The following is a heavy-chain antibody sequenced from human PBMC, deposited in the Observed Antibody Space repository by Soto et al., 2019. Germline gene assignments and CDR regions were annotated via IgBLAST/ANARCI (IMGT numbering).Heavy chain of an antibody. CDR3: ARRGSITMVRGVMKGDDY. CDR2: INHSGST. V-gene: IGHV4-34*01. Sequence: SETLSLTCAVYGGSFSGYYWSWIRQPPGKGLEWIGEINHSGSTNYNPSLKSRVTISVDTSKNQFSLKLSSVTAADTAVYYCARRGSITMVRGVMKGDDYWGQGTLVTVSS. D-gene: IGHD3-10*01. CDR1: GGSFSGYY. J-gene: IGHJ4*02.